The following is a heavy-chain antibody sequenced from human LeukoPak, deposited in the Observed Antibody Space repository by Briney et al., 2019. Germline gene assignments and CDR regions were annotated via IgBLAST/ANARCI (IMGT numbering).Heavy chain of an antibody. CDR3: ARGYGGYPTYDY. CDR2: IYYSGST. J-gene: IGHJ4*02. V-gene: IGHV4-59*01. D-gene: IGHD4-17*01. CDR1: GGSISSYY. Sequence: PSETLSLTCTVSGGSISSYYWSWIRQPPGKGLEWIGYIYYSGSTNYNPSLKSRVTISVGTSKNQFSLKLSSVTAADTAVYYCARGYGGYPTYDYWGQGTLVTVSS.